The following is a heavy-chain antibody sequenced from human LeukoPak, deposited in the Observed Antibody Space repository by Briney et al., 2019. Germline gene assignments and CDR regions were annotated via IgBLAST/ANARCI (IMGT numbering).Heavy chain of an antibody. CDR1: GFTFSSYA. D-gene: IGHD1-26*01. CDR2: ISSSGGST. J-gene: IGHJ4*02. CDR3: VKERSGGFFEY. V-gene: IGHV3-64D*09. Sequence: PGGSLRLSCSASGFTFSSYAMHWVRQAPGKGLEYVSAISSSGGSTYYADLVKGRFTISRDNSKNTLYLQMSSLRPEDTAVYFCVKERSGGFFEYWGQGTLVTVSS.